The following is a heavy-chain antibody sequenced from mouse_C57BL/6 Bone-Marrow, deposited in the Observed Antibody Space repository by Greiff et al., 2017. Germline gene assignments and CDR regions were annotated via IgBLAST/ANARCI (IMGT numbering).Heavy chain of an antibody. CDR3: AAITTGVAKKIDYYDY. D-gene: IGHD1-1*01. Sequence: QVQLQQPGAELVKPGASVKVSCKASGYTFTSYWMHWVKQRPGQGLEWIGRIHPSDSDTNYNQKFKGKATLPVDKSSSTDYMQLSSLASEDSAVYYCAAITTGVAKKIDYYDYWGQGTTRTGSS. CDR1: GYTFTSYW. V-gene: IGHV1-74*01. J-gene: IGHJ2*01. CDR2: IHPSDSDT.